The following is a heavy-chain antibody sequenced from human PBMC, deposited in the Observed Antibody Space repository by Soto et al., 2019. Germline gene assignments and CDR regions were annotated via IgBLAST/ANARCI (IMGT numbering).Heavy chain of an antibody. Sequence: QLVESGGGVVQPGRSLRLSCAASGFTFSLYGMHWVRQAPGKGLEWVAVTSYDGSNKYYADSVKGRFTISRDNSMNTLYLQMNSLRAEDTAVYYCAKDSGYSGYDVYDYYYGMDVWGQGTTVTVSS. CDR1: GFTFSLYG. D-gene: IGHD5-12*01. CDR3: AKDSGYSGYDVYDYYYGMDV. CDR2: TSYDGSNK. J-gene: IGHJ6*02. V-gene: IGHV3-30*18.